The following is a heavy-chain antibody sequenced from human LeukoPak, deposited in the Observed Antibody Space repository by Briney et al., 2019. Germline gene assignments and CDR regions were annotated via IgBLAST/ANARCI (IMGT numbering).Heavy chain of an antibody. J-gene: IGHJ6*02. Sequence: GESPKISCKGSGYSYTNYWISWVRQMPGKGLEWMGRIDPSDSYINHSPSFQGHVSISADKSDSTAYLQWSSLKASDTAMYYCARMSSSFYFYYYGMDVWGQGTTVTVSS. CDR2: IDPSDSYI. CDR3: ARMSSSFYFYYYGMDV. V-gene: IGHV5-10-1*01. D-gene: IGHD6-13*01. CDR1: GYSYTNYW.